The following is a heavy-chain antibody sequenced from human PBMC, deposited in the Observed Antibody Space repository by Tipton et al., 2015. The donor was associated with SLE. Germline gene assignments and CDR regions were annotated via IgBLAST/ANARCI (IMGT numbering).Heavy chain of an antibody. V-gene: IGHV1-8*01. CDR1: GYIFTNYD. Sequence: QVQLVQSGAEVKKPGASVKVSCEASGYIFTNYDINWVRQATGQGLEWMGWVNPNSANTGYAQSFQGRVTMTKNTSISTAFMELSSQTSEDTAVYYCARSPERRGLSWIGLNYFYGMDVWGQGTTVTVSS. J-gene: IGHJ6*01. CDR3: ARSPERRGLSWIGLNYFYGMDV. D-gene: IGHD3-3*01. CDR2: VNPNSANT.